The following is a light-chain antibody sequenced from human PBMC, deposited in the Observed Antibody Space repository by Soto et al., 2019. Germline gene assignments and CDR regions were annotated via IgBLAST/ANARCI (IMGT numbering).Light chain of an antibody. CDR2: KAY. V-gene: IGKV1-5*03. Sequence: DIQMTQSPSTLSASVGDRVTITCRASQGIASWLAWYQQKPGKPPKLLIYKAYSLENGVQSRFSGSGYGTDFTVTIRSLQPDDFATYYCKQYTSYPWTFGQGTKVDNK. J-gene: IGKJ1*01. CDR3: KQYTSYPWT. CDR1: QGIASW.